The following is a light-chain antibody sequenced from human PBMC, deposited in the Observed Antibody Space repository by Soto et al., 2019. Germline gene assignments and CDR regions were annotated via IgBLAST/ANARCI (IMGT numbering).Light chain of an antibody. CDR3: QQRSNWPYT. J-gene: IGKJ2*01. Sequence: EIVLTQSPATLSLSPGESVTLSCRASQSVSSFLTWYQQKPGQTPRLLIYDASKRATGIPARFSGSGFGTDFTLAISSLAPEDVAVYFCQQRSNWPYTFGQGTKLEIK. V-gene: IGKV3-11*01. CDR1: QSVSSF. CDR2: DAS.